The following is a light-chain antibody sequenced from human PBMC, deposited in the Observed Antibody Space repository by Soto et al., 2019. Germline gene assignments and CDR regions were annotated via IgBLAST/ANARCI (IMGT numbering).Light chain of an antibody. Sequence: DLVMTQSPVSLPVTPGEPASITCRSSQSLLHSDGYNYLDWYLQKPGQSPQLLIYLGSNRASGVPDRFSGRGSGTDFTLKISRVEAEDVGVYYCMQALQTPLTFGGGTKVEIK. J-gene: IGKJ4*01. CDR1: QSLLHSDGYNY. CDR2: LGS. V-gene: IGKV2-28*01. CDR3: MQALQTPLT.